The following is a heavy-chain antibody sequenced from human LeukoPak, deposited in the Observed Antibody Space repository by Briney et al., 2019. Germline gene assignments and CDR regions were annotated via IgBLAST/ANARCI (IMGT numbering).Heavy chain of an antibody. CDR3: ARVEWFGEIFDY. D-gene: IGHD3-10*01. CDR2: IYYSGST. Sequence: SETLSLTCTVSGGSISSSSYYWGWIRQPPGKGLEWIGSIYYSGSTYYNPSLKSRVTISVDTSKNQFSLKLSSVTAADTAVYYCARVEWFGEIFDYWGQGTLVTVSS. J-gene: IGHJ4*02. CDR1: GGSISSSSYY. V-gene: IGHV4-39*01.